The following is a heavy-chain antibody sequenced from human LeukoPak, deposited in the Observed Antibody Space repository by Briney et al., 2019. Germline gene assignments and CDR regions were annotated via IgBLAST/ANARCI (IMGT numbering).Heavy chain of an antibody. CDR1: GGSISSSSYY. Sequence: SETLSLTCTVSGGSISSSSYYWGWIRQPPGKGLEWIGSIYYSGSTYYNPSLKSRVTISVDTSKNQFSLKLSSVTAADTAVYYCARVIAAAGTLYAFDIWGQGTMVTVSS. V-gene: IGHV4-39*07. D-gene: IGHD6-13*01. CDR2: IYYSGST. J-gene: IGHJ3*02. CDR3: ARVIAAAGTLYAFDI.